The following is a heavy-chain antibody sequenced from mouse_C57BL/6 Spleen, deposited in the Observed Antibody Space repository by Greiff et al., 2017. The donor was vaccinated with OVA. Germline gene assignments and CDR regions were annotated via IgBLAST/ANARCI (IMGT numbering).Heavy chain of an antibody. J-gene: IGHJ4*01. CDR1: GYTFTSYW. CDR2: IYPGNSDT. CDR3: TGEATVGAMDY. D-gene: IGHD1-1*01. V-gene: IGHV1-5*01. Sequence: SGTVLARPGASVKMSCKTSGYTFTSYWMHWVKQRPGQGLEWIGAIYPGNSDTSYNQKFKGKAKLTAVTSASTAYMELSSLTKEDAAVYYCTGEATVGAMDYWGQGTSVTVSS.